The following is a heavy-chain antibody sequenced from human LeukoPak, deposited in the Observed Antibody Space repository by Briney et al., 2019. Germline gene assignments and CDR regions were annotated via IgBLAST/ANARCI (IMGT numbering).Heavy chain of an antibody. J-gene: IGHJ4*02. Sequence: GGSLRLSCAASGFTLSSYAMSWVRQAPGKGLEWVSAISGSGGSTYYADSVKGRFTISRDNSKNTLYLQMNSLRAEDTAVYYCAKDQGNYDFWSGFLYYFDYWGQGTLVTVSS. CDR2: ISGSGGST. CDR1: GFTLSSYA. CDR3: AKDQGNYDFWSGFLYYFDY. V-gene: IGHV3-23*01. D-gene: IGHD3-3*01.